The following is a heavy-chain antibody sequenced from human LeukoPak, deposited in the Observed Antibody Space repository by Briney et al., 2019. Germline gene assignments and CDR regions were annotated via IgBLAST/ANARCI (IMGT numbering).Heavy chain of an antibody. Sequence: GGSLRLSCAASGFTFDDHTMHWVRQTPGKGLEWVSLITWDGSKTSYADSVKGRFIISRDNSKNSLYLQMNSLRAEDTALYFCTKDVTGYTYASDYWGQGTLVTVSS. CDR3: TKDVTGYTYASDY. V-gene: IGHV3-43*01. CDR2: ITWDGSKT. D-gene: IGHD5-18*01. J-gene: IGHJ4*02. CDR1: GFTFDDHT.